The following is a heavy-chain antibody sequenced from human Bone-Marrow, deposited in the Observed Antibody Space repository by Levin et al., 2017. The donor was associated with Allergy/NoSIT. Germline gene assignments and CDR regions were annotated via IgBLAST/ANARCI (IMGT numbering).Heavy chain of an antibody. V-gene: IGHV3-23*01. Sequence: GGSLRLSCAASGFHFTTHAMSWVRQAPGQGLEWVSAINGSGDSTFYSESVKGRFTISRDNSKNTFSLQMNNLRAEDTGIYYCARDRVVVVGLFQSWGQGTQVTVSS. CDR3: ARDRVVVVGLFQS. CDR1: GFHFTTHA. CDR2: INGSGDST. J-gene: IGHJ5*02. D-gene: IGHD2-15*01.